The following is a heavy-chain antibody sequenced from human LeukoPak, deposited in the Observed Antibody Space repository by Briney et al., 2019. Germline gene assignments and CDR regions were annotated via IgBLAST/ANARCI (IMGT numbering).Heavy chain of an antibody. Sequence: PGGSLRLSCAASGFTFSSYWMSWVRQAPGKGLEWVANIKQDGSEKYYVDSVKGRFTISRDNAKNSLYLQMNSLRAEDTAVYYCARLSQNYDFWSSYLVYYYYGMDVWGQGTTVTVSS. D-gene: IGHD3-3*01. CDR3: ARLSQNYDFWSSYLVYYYYGMDV. CDR1: GFTFSSYW. CDR2: IKQDGSEK. J-gene: IGHJ6*02. V-gene: IGHV3-7*01.